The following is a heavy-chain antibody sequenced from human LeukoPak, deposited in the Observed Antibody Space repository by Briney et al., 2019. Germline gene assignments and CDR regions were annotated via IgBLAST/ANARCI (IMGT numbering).Heavy chain of an antibody. D-gene: IGHD2-21*02. CDR1: GYSFTSYW. CDR3: ARRIFCGGDCYSAFDI. CDR2: IYPGDSDT. Sequence: ESLKISCMGSGYSFTSYWIGWVRQMPGKGLEWMGIIYPGDSDTRYSPSFQGQVTISADKSISTAYLQWSSLKASDTAMYYCARRIFCGGDCYSAFDIWGQGTMVTVSS. J-gene: IGHJ3*02. V-gene: IGHV5-51*01.